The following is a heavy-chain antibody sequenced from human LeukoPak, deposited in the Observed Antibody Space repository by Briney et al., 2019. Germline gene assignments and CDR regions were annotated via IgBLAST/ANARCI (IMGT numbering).Heavy chain of an antibody. CDR2: ISSSGSTI. CDR3: ARDVYNDDGIDY. V-gene: IGHV3-48*03. Sequence: GGSLRLSCAASGFTFSSYAMHWVRQAPGKGLQWVSYISSSGSTIYYAGSVKGRFTISRDNAKNSLYLQMNSLRAEDTAVYYCARDVYNDDGIDYWGQGTLVTVAS. J-gene: IGHJ4*02. D-gene: IGHD3-22*01. CDR1: GFTFSSYA.